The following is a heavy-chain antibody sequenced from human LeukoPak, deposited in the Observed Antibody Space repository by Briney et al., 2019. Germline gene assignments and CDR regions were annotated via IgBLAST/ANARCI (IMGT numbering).Heavy chain of an antibody. D-gene: IGHD6-6*01. V-gene: IGHV4-31*03. CDR3: ARGRYLRRYSSSFYDY. J-gene: IGHJ4*02. Sequence: PSQTLSLTCTVSGGSISSGGYYWSWIRQHPGKGLEWIGYIYYSGSTYYNPSLKSRVTISVDTSKNQFSLKLSSVTAADTAVYYCARGRYLRRYSSSFYDYWGQGTLVTVSS. CDR1: GGSISSGGYY. CDR2: IYYSGST.